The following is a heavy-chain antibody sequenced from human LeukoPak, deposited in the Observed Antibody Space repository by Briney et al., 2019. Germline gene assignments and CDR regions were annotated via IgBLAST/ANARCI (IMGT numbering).Heavy chain of an antibody. V-gene: IGHV3-7*03. D-gene: IGHD1-26*01. CDR1: GFTFSSYA. J-gene: IGHJ4*02. Sequence: GGSLRLSCAASGFTFSSYAMSWVRQAPGKGLEWVANIKQDGSEKYYVDSVKGRFTISRDNAKNSLYLQMNSLRAEDTAVYYCARDLEWEAYFDYWGQGTLVTVSS. CDR3: ARDLEWEAYFDY. CDR2: IKQDGSEK.